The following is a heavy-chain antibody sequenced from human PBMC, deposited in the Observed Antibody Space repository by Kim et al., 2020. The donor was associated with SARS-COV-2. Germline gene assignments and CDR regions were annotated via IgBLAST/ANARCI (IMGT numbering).Heavy chain of an antibody. CDR1: GYSFTSYW. CDR3: ARQGRIRVDGMDV. CDR2: IYPDDSDT. Sequence: GESLKISCKGSGYSFTSYWIVWVRQMPGKGLEWMGIIYPDDSDTRYSPSFQGQVTISVDKSISAAYLQWGSLKASDTAMYYCARQGRIRVDGMDVWGRGTTVTVSS. D-gene: IGHD3-10*01. V-gene: IGHV5-51*01. J-gene: IGHJ6*02.